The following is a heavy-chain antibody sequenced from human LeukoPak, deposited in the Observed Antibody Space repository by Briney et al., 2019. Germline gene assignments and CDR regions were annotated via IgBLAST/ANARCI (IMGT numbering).Heavy chain of an antibody. V-gene: IGHV3-23*01. CDR2: ISGSGGST. CDR3: AKGKRGWNYRGDYYYYYMDV. CDR1: GFTFSSYA. Sequence: GGSLRLSRAASGFTFSSYAMNWVRQAPGEGLEWVSAISGSGGSTYYADSVKGRFTISRDNSKNTLYLQMNSLRAEDTAVYYCAKGKRGWNYRGDYYYYYMDVWGKGTTVTVSS. J-gene: IGHJ6*03. D-gene: IGHD1-7*01.